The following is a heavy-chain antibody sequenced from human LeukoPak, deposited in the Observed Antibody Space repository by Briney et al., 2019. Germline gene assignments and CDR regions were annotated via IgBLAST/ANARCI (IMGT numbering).Heavy chain of an antibody. J-gene: IGHJ6*02. V-gene: IGHV3-23*01. CDR3: AKDQPYGMDV. CDR2: ISLSGGST. Sequence: GGSLRLSCAASGFTFSIFAMTWVRQAPGKGLEWVSSISLSGGSTYYTDSVKGRFSISRDNSKNTLYLQMNGLRAEDTAVYYCAKDQPYGMDVWGQGTTVTVSS. CDR1: GFTFSIFA.